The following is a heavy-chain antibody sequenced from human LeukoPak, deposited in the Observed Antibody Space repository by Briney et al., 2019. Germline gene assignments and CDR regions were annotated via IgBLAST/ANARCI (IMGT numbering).Heavy chain of an antibody. CDR3: AKVPASRWFFDY. CDR1: GFTFSNYA. D-gene: IGHD2-15*01. Sequence: GGSLRLSCSASGFTFSNYAMHWVRQAPGKGLEYVSGISINGGSTYYADSVKGRFTISRDNSKNTLYLQMNSLRAEDTAVYYCAKVPASRWFFDYWGQGTLVTVSS. V-gene: IGHV3-64*04. J-gene: IGHJ4*02. CDR2: ISINGGST.